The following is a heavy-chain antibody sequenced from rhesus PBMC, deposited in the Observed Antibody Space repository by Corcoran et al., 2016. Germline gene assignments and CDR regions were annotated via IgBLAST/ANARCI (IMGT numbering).Heavy chain of an antibody. CDR3: SRVPLLQYLDWLLSYFDY. J-gene: IGHJ4*01. Sequence: QVQLVQSGAEVKKPGSSVKVSCKASGYTFTDYYMHWVRQAPRQGLELMGWINPYNCNTKDSQKSPVRGNMTRYISKNTAYMELSRLRSEDTTVYYCSRVPLLQYLDWLLSYFDYWGQGVLVTVSS. CDR2: INPYNCNT. CDR1: GYTFTDYY. V-gene: IGHV1S2*01. D-gene: IGHD3-3*01.